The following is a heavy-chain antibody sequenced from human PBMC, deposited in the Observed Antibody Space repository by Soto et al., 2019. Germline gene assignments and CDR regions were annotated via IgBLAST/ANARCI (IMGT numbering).Heavy chain of an antibody. V-gene: IGHV3-21*01. CDR3: ARSRLNILTGSSYGMDV. Sequence: GGSLRLSCAASGFTFSSYSMNWVRQAPGKGLEWVLSFSSSSSYIFYADSVKGRFTISRDNAKNSLYLQMNSLRAEDTAVYYCARSRLNILTGSSYGMDVWGQGTTVTVSS. J-gene: IGHJ6*02. CDR2: FSSSSSYI. D-gene: IGHD3-9*01. CDR1: GFTFSSYS.